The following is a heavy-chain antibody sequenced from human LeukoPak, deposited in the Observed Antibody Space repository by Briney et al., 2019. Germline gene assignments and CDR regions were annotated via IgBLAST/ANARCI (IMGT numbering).Heavy chain of an antibody. CDR3: AKDLGGGSGCYDL. V-gene: IGHV3-23*01. CDR2: LSSSGGST. Sequence: PGGSLRLSCAASGFTLSSYAMTWVRQAPGKGLEWVSTLSSSGGSTYYADSVKGRFTISRDSSKNTLFLQMNSLRAEDTAVYYCAKDLGGGSGCYDLWGRGTLVTVSS. D-gene: IGHD6-19*01. CDR1: GFTLSSYA. J-gene: IGHJ2*01.